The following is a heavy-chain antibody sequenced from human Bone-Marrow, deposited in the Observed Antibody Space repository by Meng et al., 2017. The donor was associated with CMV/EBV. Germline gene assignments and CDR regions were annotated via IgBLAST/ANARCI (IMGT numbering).Heavy chain of an antibody. V-gene: IGHV4-59*01. Sequence: SETLSLTCTVSAGSISSYYWSWIRQPPGKGLEWIGYIYYSGSTNYNPSLKSRVTISVDTSKNQFSLKLSSVTAADTAVYYCARVDGMYSSSWYGMDVWGQGTTVTVSS. CDR2: IYYSGST. CDR3: ARVDGMYSSSWYGMDV. CDR1: AGSISSYY. D-gene: IGHD6-13*01. J-gene: IGHJ6*02.